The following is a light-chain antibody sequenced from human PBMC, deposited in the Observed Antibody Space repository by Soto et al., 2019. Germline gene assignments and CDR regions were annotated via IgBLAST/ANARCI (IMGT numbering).Light chain of an antibody. CDR3: QQRSNWPPM. V-gene: IGKV3-11*01. Sequence: EIVLTQSPATLSLSPGERATLSCRASQSVSSYLAWYHQKPGQAPRLLIYDASNRATGIPARFSGSGSGTDFTLTISSLEPEDFAVYYCQQRSNWPPMFGQGTKVEIK. J-gene: IGKJ1*01. CDR2: DAS. CDR1: QSVSSY.